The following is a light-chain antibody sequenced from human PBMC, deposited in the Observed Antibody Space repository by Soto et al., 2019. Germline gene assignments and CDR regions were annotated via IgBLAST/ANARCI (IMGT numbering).Light chain of an antibody. V-gene: IGLV2-23*01. Sequence: QSVLTQPASVSGSPGQSITISCTGTSSDIGSYNLVSWYQQHPDKAPKLVIYENNKRPSGVSNRFSGSKSGNTASLTISGLQAEDEADYYCCSYAGSDTWVFGGGTQLTVL. CDR1: SSDIGSYNL. CDR2: ENN. CDR3: CSYAGSDTWV. J-gene: IGLJ3*02.